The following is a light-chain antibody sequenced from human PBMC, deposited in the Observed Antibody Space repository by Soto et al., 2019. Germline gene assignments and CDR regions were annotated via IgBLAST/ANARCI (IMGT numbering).Light chain of an antibody. CDR2: GNN. CDR1: SSNIGARYD. CDR3: QSYDISLSAVV. Sequence: QSVLTQPPSVSGAPGQRVTIYCTGSSSNIGARYDVHWYQQLPGTAPKLLIYGNNNRPSGVPDRFSGSKSGSSASLAITGLQPEDDADYYCQSYDISLSAVVFGGGTKLTVL. V-gene: IGLV1-40*01. J-gene: IGLJ2*01.